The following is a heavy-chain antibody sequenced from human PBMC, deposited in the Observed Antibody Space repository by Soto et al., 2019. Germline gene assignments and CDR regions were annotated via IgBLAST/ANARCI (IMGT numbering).Heavy chain of an antibody. CDR1: GFSLSTSGMC. D-gene: IGHD6-13*01. Sequence: SGPTLVNPTQTLTLTCTFSGFSLSTSGMCVSWIRQPPGKALEWLARIDWHDDEYYSTSLKTRLTISKDTSKNLVVLTMTNMGATDSATYYCARTLRSSTLDYWGHGTLVTVSS. V-gene: IGHV2-70*11. CDR2: IDWHDDE. CDR3: ARTLRSSTLDY. J-gene: IGHJ4*01.